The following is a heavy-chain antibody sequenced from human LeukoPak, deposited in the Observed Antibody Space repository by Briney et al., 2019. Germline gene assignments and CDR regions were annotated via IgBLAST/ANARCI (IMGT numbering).Heavy chain of an antibody. D-gene: IGHD4-17*01. CDR2: IYPGDSDT. V-gene: IGHV5-51*01. J-gene: IGHJ4*02. CDR3: ATRHYDEYQFDSQFDY. Sequence: LGESLKISCKGSGYSFTSYWIGWVRQMPGKGLEWMGIIYPGDSDTRYSPSFQGQVTISADKSINTAYLQWSSLKASDTAMYYCATRHYDEYQFDSQFDYWGQGTLVTVSS. CDR1: GYSFTSYW.